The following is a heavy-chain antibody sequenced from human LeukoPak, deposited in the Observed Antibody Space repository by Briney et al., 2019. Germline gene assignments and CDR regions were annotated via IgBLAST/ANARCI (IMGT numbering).Heavy chain of an antibody. CDR1: GGSISRYY. V-gene: IGHV4-59*01. J-gene: IGHJ2*01. CDR2: IYYSGST. CDR3: ARGANWAYWFFDL. D-gene: IGHD7-27*01. Sequence: SETLSLTCTVSGGSISRYYWTWIRQPPGKGLELIGYIYYSGSTKYNPSLKNRVSISLDTSKNQFSLKLTSVTAADTAVYYCARGANWAYWFFDLWGRGTLVSVSS.